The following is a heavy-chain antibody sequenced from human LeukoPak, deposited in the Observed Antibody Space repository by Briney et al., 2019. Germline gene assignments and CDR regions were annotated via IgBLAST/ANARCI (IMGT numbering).Heavy chain of an antibody. CDR3: ATVGRSTRGGY. CDR1: GLTFTNYE. D-gene: IGHD1-26*01. J-gene: IGHJ4*02. CDR2: ISSGGNVM. Sequence: GGSLRLSCAASGLTFTNYEMNWVRQAPGKGLEWVSYISSGGNVMYYADSVKGRFTISRDNAKNSLHLQMNSLRAEDTAVYYCATVGRSTRGGYWGPGTLVTVSS. V-gene: IGHV3-48*03.